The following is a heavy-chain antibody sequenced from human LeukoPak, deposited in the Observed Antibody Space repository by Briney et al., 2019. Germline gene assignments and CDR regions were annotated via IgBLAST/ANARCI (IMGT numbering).Heavy chain of an antibody. CDR1: GYTLTDYY. CDR2: INPNSGGT. CDR3: ARVSYYGGNSDYFDY. V-gene: IGHV1-2*06. D-gene: IGHD4-23*01. Sequence: ASVKVSCKASGYTLTDYYMHWVRQAPGQGLEWMGRINPNSGGTNYAQKFQGRVTMTRDTSTSTVYMELSSLRSEDTAVYYCARVSYYGGNSDYFDYWGQGTLVTVSS. J-gene: IGHJ4*02.